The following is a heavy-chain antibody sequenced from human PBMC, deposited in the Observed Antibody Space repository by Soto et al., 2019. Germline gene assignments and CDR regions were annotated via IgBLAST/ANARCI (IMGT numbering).Heavy chain of an antibody. D-gene: IGHD6-13*01. CDR2: ISAYNGNT. CDR3: ARDWAVAGHSDY. J-gene: IGHJ4*02. V-gene: IGHV1-18*01. Sequence: ASVKVSCKASGYTFTSYGISWVRQAPGQGLEWMGWISAYNGNTNYAQKLQGRVTMTTDTSTSTAYMELRSLRSDDTAVCYCARDWAVAGHSDYWGKRTLVTVSS. CDR1: GYTFTSYG.